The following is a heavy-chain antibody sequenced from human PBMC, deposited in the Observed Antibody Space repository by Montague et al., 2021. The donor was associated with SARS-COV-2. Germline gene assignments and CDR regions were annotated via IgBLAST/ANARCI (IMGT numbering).Heavy chain of an antibody. CDR2: ISYDGSNK. J-gene: IGHJ4*02. Sequence: SRRLSCAASGFTFSSYAMHWVRQAPGKGLEWVAVISYDGSNKYYADSVKGRFTISRDNSKNTLYLQMNSLRAEDTAVYYCARDDSSSWYGAFDYWGQGTLVTVSS. CDR1: GFTFSSYA. D-gene: IGHD6-13*01. V-gene: IGHV3-30*04. CDR3: ARDDSSSWYGAFDY.